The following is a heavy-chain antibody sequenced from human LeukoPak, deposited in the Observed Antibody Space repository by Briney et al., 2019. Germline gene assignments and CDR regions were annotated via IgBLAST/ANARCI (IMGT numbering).Heavy chain of an antibody. CDR2: IKDDESEQ. V-gene: IGHV3-7*01. CDR1: GFTFSNFW. D-gene: IGHD4-23*01. J-gene: IGHJ4*02. Sequence: GGSLRLSCAASGFTFSNFWMSWVRQAPGKGLEWVASIKDDESEQYYVDSVKGRFTISRDNAKNSLFLQRNSLRAEDTAVFYCARVQGKKSWDYWGQGTLVSVSS. CDR3: ARVQGKKSWDY.